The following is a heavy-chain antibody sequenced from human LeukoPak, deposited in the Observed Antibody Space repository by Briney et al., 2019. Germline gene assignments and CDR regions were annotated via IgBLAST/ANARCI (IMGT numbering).Heavy chain of an antibody. J-gene: IGHJ4*02. D-gene: IGHD6-19*01. CDR3: ARLRYSGWYFDY. V-gene: IGHV4-38-2*02. Sequence: SETLSLTCTVSGYSISSGYYWGWIRQPPGKGLEWIGSIYHSGSTYYNPSLKSRVTISVDTSKNQFSLKLSSVTAADTAVYYCARLRYSGWYFDYWGQGTLVTVSS. CDR2: IYHSGST. CDR1: GYSISSGYY.